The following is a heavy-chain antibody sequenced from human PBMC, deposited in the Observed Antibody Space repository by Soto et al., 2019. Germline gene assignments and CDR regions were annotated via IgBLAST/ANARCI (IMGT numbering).Heavy chain of an antibody. J-gene: IGHJ4*02. V-gene: IGHV1-24*01. CDR1: GYILTELF. CDR3: ATGTSVVAATTY. D-gene: IGHD2-15*01. Sequence: ASVKVSCKVSGYILTELFMHWVRQAPGKGGKWMGGFDPEKGETIYAQKFQDRVTMTEDTSTDTAYMELSSLRSEDTAVYYCATGTSVVAATTYWGQGTLVTVSS. CDR2: FDPEKGET.